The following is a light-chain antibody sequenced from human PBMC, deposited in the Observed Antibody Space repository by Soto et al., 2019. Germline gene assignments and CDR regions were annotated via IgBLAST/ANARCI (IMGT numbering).Light chain of an antibody. J-gene: IGKJ1*01. V-gene: IGKV1-39*01. CDR3: HQAYSFPWT. Sequence: DVQLTQSPSSLSASVGDRVTITCRASQTLNNYLNWYQHKPWKAPKFLIFASSSLQTGVPSRFSGSASGTDFTLTIDNLQPEDFATYFCHQAYSFPWTFGQGTKVE. CDR1: QTLNNY. CDR2: ASS.